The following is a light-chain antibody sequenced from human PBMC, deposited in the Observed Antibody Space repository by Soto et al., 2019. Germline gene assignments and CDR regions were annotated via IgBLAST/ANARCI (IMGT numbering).Light chain of an antibody. Sequence: EIVLTQSPGALSLSAGERATLXXRASQSVSDYLAWYQQTPGQTPRLXIYTASKRATGIPARFSGSGSGTEFTLTISSLQSEDFAVYYCQQYRNWPRTFGQGTKVDIK. CDR1: QSVSDY. CDR3: QQYRNWPRT. CDR2: TAS. J-gene: IGKJ1*01. V-gene: IGKV3D-15*01.